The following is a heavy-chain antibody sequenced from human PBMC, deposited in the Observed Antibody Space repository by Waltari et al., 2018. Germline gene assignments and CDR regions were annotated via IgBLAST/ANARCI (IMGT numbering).Heavy chain of an antibody. CDR2: LDPEDEET. D-gene: IGHD3-10*01. V-gene: IGHV1-24*01. CDR3: TTDIMLRVFSNV. CDR1: GSRLSELS. Sequence: QVQLVQSGAEVRKPGASVKVSCKVSGSRLSELSMHWVRQGPGKGLEWVGGLDPEDEETVYAQKFQGRVTMTEDTSTDTAYMELSSLRSDDTAVYYCTTDIMLRVFSNVWGQGTTVTVSS. J-gene: IGHJ6*02.